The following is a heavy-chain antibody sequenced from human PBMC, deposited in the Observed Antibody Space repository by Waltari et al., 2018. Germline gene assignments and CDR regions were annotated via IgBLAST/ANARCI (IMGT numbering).Heavy chain of an antibody. CDR3: ARDTSTVTTDLFDS. D-gene: IGHD4-17*01. CDR1: GGSIRGYS. J-gene: IGHJ4*02. CDR2: IYYTGST. V-gene: IGHV4-59*12. Sequence: QVQLQESGPGLVKPSETLSLTCTVSGGSIRGYSRRWLRLSPGKGLEWIGHIYYTGSTNYNPALRSRVTMSIDASKNQFSLKLNSVTAADTAVYYCARDTSTVTTDLFDSWGRGTLVSV.